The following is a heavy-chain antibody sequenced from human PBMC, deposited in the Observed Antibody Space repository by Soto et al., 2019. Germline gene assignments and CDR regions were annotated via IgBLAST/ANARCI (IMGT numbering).Heavy chain of an antibody. V-gene: IGHV1-2*02. CDR2: INPKFGDT. CDR3: ARNMDYYYGRGSGNGHGV. J-gene: IGHJ6*02. Sequence: QVQLVQSGAEVKEPGDSVRVSCEASGYTFTAYYIHWVQQAPGQGLEWMGWINPKFGDTTYAQDFQGRVSMTRDMSISTVYMELSRLTSDDTAIYYCARNMDYYYGRGSGNGHGVWGQGTTVTVFS. D-gene: IGHD3-10*02. CDR1: GYTFTAYY.